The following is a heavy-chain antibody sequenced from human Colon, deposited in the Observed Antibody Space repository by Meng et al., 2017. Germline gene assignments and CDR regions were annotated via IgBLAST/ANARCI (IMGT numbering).Heavy chain of an antibody. J-gene: IGHJ5*02. V-gene: IGHV4-61*01. D-gene: IGHD5-12*01. Sequence: QALEAGPGLFRSSETLSLTCTASGCSVISNSYYWSWIRQPPGKGLEWIGFIYYSGSTNYNPSLKSRVTISVDTSKNQFSLKVSSVTAADTAVYYCARDSGYDKNWFDPWGQGTLVTVSS. CDR3: ARDSGYDKNWFDP. CDR1: GCSVISNSYY. CDR2: IYYSGST.